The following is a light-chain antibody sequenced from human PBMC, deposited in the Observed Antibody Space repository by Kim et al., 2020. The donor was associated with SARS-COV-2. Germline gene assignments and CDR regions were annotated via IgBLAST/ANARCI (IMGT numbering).Light chain of an antibody. CDR1: QSVDSW. CDR2: QAS. J-gene: IGKJ1*01. CDR3: KQYETYWT. V-gene: IGKV1-5*03. Sequence: DIQMTQSPSTLSAFVGNRVTITCRASQSVDSWLAWYQQKPGKAPKLLIYQASKLASGVPSRFSGSGSGTDFTLTISNLQPDDSAIYYCKQYETYWTFGPGTK.